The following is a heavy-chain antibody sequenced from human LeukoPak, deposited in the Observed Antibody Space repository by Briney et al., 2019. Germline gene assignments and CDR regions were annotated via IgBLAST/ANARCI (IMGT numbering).Heavy chain of an antibody. CDR1: GGSISSSNW. CDR2: IYYSGST. Sequence: SGTLSLTCAVSGGSISSSNWWSWVRQPPGKGLEWIGSIYYSGSTFYNPSLKSRVTMSLDTSKNQFSLQLSSVTAADTAVYYCAATLARDYEILTAYYRPNWYFDLWGRGTLVTVSS. V-gene: IGHV4-4*02. CDR3: AATLARDYEILTAYYRPNWYFDL. J-gene: IGHJ2*01. D-gene: IGHD3-9*01.